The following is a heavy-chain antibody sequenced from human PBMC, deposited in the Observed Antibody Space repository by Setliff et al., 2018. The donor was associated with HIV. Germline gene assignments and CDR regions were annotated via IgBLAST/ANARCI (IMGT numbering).Heavy chain of an antibody. J-gene: IGHJ4*02. D-gene: IGHD7-27*01. V-gene: IGHV1-2*06. CDR1: GFTFSDYY. Sequence: ASVKVSCKASGFTFSDYYIHWVRQAPGQGLEWMGRISPNSDVTNYAQKFQGRVTMTSDTSINTAYMELSGLRSDDTAMYFCARQLSNSLDYWGQGTLVTVSS. CDR3: ARQLSNSLDY. CDR2: ISPNSDVT.